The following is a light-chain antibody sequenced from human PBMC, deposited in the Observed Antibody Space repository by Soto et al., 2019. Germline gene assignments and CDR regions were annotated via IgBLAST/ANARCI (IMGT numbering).Light chain of an antibody. CDR1: KIGSKS. V-gene: IGLV3-21*02. J-gene: IGLJ2*01. CDR3: QVWDSSSDPML. Sequence: SDVLIQPPSVSAAPGQTATITCGGNKIGSKSVHWYQQKPGQAPVLVVYDNTDRPSGIPERFSGSNSGNRATLNISRVEAGDEADYHCQVWDSSSDPMLFGGGTKVTVL. CDR2: DNT.